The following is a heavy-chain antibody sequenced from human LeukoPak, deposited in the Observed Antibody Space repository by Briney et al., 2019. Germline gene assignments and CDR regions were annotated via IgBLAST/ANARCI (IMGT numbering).Heavy chain of an antibody. V-gene: IGHV4-39*07. CDR2: IFYSGST. CDR3: ARDVVAALGSFDY. J-gene: IGHJ4*02. CDR1: SGSISTSNYY. D-gene: IGHD2-2*01. Sequence: SETLSLTCTVSSGSISTSNYYWGWVRQPPGKALEWIGNIFYSGSTYYSPSLKSRVTISLDTSRNQFSLKLNSVTAADTAVYYCARDVVAALGSFDYWGQGTLVTVSS.